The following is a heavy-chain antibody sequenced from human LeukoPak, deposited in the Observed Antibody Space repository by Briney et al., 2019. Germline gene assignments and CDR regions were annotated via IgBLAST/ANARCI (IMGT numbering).Heavy chain of an antibody. J-gene: IGHJ6*02. CDR2: IYSGGST. CDR1: GFTFSNYW. CDR3: ARESGSPGDYYYYGMDV. V-gene: IGHV3-53*04. Sequence: GGSLRLSCAASGFTFSNYWMHWVRQAPGKGLEWVSVIYSGGSTYYADSVKGRFTISRHNSKNTLYLQMNSLRAEDTAVYYCARESGSPGDYYYYGMDVWGQGTTVTVSS. D-gene: IGHD3-10*01.